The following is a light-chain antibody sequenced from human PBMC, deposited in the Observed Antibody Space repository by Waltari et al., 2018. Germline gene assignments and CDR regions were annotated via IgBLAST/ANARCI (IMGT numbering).Light chain of an antibody. J-gene: IGLJ2*01. CDR3: QAWDSSTYHVV. Sequence: SSELTQPPSVSVSPGQTASISCSGDKLREKSACWYQQKPAQSPVLVLYQDTKRPSGIPERFSGSNSGNAATLTISGTQAMDEAEYYCQAWDSSTYHVVFGGGTKLTVL. V-gene: IGLV3-1*01. CDR2: QDT. CDR1: KLREKS.